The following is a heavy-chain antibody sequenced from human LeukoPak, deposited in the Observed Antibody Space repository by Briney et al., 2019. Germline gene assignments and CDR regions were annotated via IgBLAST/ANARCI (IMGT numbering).Heavy chain of an antibody. Sequence: SETLSLTCTVSGASISSYYWSWIRQSPGKGLEWIGYIYDRGSTNYNPSLKRRVTISVDTSKKQFSLKLSSVTAADTAVYYCASVEKGYCSGGSCYPIWGQGTMVTVSS. V-gene: IGHV4-59*01. CDR2: IYDRGST. CDR3: ASVEKGYCSGGSCYPI. D-gene: IGHD2-15*01. CDR1: GASISSYY. J-gene: IGHJ3*02.